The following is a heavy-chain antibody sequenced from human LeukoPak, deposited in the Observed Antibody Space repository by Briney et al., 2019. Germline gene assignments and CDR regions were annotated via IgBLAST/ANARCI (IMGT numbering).Heavy chain of an antibody. CDR3: ARAVSFVGTRYFDWPIPSDWFDP. Sequence: SETLSLTCTVSGGSISSYYWSWIRQPAGKGLEWIGRIYTSGSTNYNPSLKSRVTISVDTSKNQFSLELSSVTAADTAVYYCARAVSFVGTRYFDWPIPSDWFDPWGQGTLVTVSS. V-gene: IGHV4-4*07. D-gene: IGHD3-9*01. CDR2: IYTSGST. CDR1: GGSISSYY. J-gene: IGHJ5*02.